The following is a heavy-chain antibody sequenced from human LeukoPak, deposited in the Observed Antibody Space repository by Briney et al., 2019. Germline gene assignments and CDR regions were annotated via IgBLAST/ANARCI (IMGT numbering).Heavy chain of an antibody. J-gene: IGHJ6*03. CDR3: ARLFMEGAYYYYYMDV. V-gene: IGHV1-18*04. Sequence: ASVKVSCKASGYTFTGYYMHWVRQAPGQGLEWMGWISAYNGNTNYAQKLQGRVTMTTDTSTSTAYMELRSLRSDDTAVYYCARLFMEGAYYYYYMDVWGKGTTVTVSS. D-gene: IGHD3-3*01. CDR2: ISAYNGNT. CDR1: GYTFTGYY.